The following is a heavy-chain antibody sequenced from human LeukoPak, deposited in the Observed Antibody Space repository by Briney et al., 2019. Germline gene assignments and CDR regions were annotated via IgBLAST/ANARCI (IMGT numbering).Heavy chain of an antibody. V-gene: IGHV3-11*06. CDR2: ISISSSYT. CDR3: ASFTAGTRGVFDY. CDR1: GFTFSDYY. D-gene: IGHD6-19*01. J-gene: IGHJ4*02. Sequence: PGGSLRLSCAASGFTFSDYYMSWVRQAPGKGLEWVSYISISSSYTNYADSVKGRFTISRDNAKNSLYLQMNSLRAEDTAVYYCASFTAGTRGVFDYWGQGTLVTVSS.